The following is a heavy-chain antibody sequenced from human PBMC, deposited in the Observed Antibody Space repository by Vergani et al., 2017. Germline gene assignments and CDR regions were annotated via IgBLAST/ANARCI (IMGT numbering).Heavy chain of an antibody. Sequence: EVQLVETGGGLIQPGGSLRLSCEASGFTVSSNSMTWVRQAPGKGLECVSGFYSGGRTYYADSVKGRFTSSRDNSKNTLYLQMNSLRAEDTAVYYFANSVIAGNVGVAYFGMDVCGRGTTVTVSS. CDR3: ANSVIAGNVGVAYFGMDV. CDR1: GFTVSSNS. CDR2: FYSGGRT. D-gene: IGHD2/OR15-2a*01. V-gene: IGHV3-53*02. J-gene: IGHJ6*02.